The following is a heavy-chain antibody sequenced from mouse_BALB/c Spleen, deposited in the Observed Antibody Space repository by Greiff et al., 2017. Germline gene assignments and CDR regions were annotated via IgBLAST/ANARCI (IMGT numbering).Heavy chain of an antibody. D-gene: IGHD4-1*01. CDR1: GFTFSSFG. Sequence: EVQVVESGGGLVQPGGSRKLSCAASGFTFSSFGMHWVRQAPEKGLEWVAYISSGSSTIYYADTVKGRFTISRDNPKNTLFLQMTSLRSEDTAMYYCARSGTLYAMDYWGQGTSVTVS. V-gene: IGHV5-17*02. J-gene: IGHJ4*01. CDR2: ISSGSSTI. CDR3: ARSGTLYAMDY.